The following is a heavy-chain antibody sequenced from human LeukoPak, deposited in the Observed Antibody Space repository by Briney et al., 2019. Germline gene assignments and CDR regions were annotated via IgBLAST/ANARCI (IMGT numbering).Heavy chain of an antibody. J-gene: IGHJ4*02. Sequence: GASVKVSCTASGYTFTGYYMHWVRQAPGQGLEWMGWINPNSGGTNYAQKFQGRVTMTRDTSISTAYMELSRLRSEDTAVYYCARGQSDEHQWLVRFDYWGQGTLVTVSS. CDR1: GYTFTGYY. V-gene: IGHV1-2*02. CDR2: INPNSGGT. CDR3: ARGQSDEHQWLVRFDY. D-gene: IGHD6-19*01.